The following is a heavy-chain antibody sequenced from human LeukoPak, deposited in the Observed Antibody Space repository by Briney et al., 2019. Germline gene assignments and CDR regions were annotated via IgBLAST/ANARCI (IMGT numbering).Heavy chain of an antibody. CDR3: ARDCPRGLLTGYYFGWCLDY. CDR1: GFTFSNYA. J-gene: IGHJ4*02. Sequence: GGSLRLSCAASGFTFSNYAMHWVPQAPGKGLEYVSAISSNGGNTDYANSVKGRFTISRDNSKKTLYLQMGSLRAEAVAVYYCARDCPRGLLTGYYFGWCLDYWGQGTLVTVSS. D-gene: IGHD3-9*01. CDR2: ISSNGGNT. V-gene: IGHV3-64*01.